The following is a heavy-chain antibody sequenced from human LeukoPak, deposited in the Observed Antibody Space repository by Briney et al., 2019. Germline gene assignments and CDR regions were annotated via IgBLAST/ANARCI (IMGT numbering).Heavy chain of an antibody. V-gene: IGHV1-2*02. D-gene: IGHD4-17*01. CDR1: GYTFIDYY. Sequence: GASVKVSCKTSGYTFIDYYVLWVRQAPGQGLEWLGWINSNSGGTKYAQEFQGRVTMTRDTSISTAYMELSRLRSDDTAVYYCAREVNGDYRYNWFDPWGQGTLVTVSS. CDR2: INSNSGGT. J-gene: IGHJ5*02. CDR3: AREVNGDYRYNWFDP.